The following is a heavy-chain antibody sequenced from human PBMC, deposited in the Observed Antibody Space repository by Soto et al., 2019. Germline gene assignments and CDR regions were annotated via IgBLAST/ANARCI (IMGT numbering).Heavy chain of an antibody. CDR3: AREGIAAALDY. V-gene: IGHV3-21*01. Sequence: EVQLVESGGGLVKPGGSLRLSCAASGFTFSSYSRNWVRQAPGKGLEWVSSISSSSSYIYYADSVKGRFTISRDNAKNSLYLQVNSLRAEDTAVYYWAREGIAAALDYWGQGTLVTVSS. CDR1: GFTFSSYS. CDR2: ISSSSSYI. J-gene: IGHJ4*02. D-gene: IGHD6-13*01.